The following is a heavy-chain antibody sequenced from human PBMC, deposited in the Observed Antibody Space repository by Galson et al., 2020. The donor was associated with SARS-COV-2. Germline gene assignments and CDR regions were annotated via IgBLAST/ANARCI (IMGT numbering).Heavy chain of an antibody. J-gene: IGHJ4*02. Sequence: SETLSLTCAVSEYSINRGYNWGWIRQPPGKGLEWIGHIYYNGNTYNNQSLKSRVTMSVDTSKNEFSLKVKSVTAADTAVYYCARIFDYWGQGMLVAFAS. CDR1: EYSINRGYN. CDR2: IYYNGNT. V-gene: IGHV4-38-2*01. CDR3: ARIFDY.